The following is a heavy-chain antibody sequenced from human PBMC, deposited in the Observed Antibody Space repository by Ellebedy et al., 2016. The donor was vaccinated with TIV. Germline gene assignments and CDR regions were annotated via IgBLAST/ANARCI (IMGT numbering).Heavy chain of an antibody. Sequence: GGSLRLSXAASGFTFSSYGMHWVRQAPGKGLEWVAVIWYDGSNKYYADSVKGRFTISRDNSKNTLYLQMNSLRAEDTAVYYCAKDESYGSGSYYKFGWFDPWGQGTLVTVSS. CDR1: GFTFSSYG. J-gene: IGHJ5*02. CDR2: IWYDGSNK. V-gene: IGHV3-33*06. CDR3: AKDESYGSGSYYKFGWFDP. D-gene: IGHD3-10*01.